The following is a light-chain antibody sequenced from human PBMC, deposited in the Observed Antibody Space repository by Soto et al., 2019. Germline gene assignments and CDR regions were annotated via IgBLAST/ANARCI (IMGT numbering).Light chain of an antibody. CDR2: SNN. CDR1: SSNIGSNT. V-gene: IGLV1-44*01. Sequence: QSVLTQSPSASGTPGQRVTISCSGSSSNIGSNTVNWYQQLPGTAPKLLIYSNNQRPSGVPDRFSGSKSGTSASLAISGLQSEDEADYYCAAWDDSLNGRLNWVFGGGTKVTVL. J-gene: IGLJ3*02. CDR3: AAWDDSLNGRLNWV.